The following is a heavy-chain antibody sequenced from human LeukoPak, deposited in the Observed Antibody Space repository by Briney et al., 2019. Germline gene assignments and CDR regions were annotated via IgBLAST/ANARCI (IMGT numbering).Heavy chain of an antibody. Sequence: GGSLRLSCAASGFTFSSYAMSWVRQGPGKGLEWVSAISVSGNTYHPDSVKGRFTISRDSSKNTLYLQMNSLRAGDAAVYYCAKAPVTTCSGAYCYPFDYWGQGTLVTVSS. V-gene: IGHV3-23*01. CDR1: GFTFSSYA. CDR2: ISVSGNT. J-gene: IGHJ4*02. CDR3: AKAPVTTCSGAYCYPFDY. D-gene: IGHD2-15*01.